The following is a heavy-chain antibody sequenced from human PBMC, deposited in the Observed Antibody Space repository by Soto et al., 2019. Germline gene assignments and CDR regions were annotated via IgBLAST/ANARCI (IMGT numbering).Heavy chain of an antibody. CDR2: IYHSGST. D-gene: IGHD3-3*01. Sequence: SETLSLTCAFSGGSISSGGYSLSWIRQPPGKGLEWIGYIYHSGSTYYNPSLKSRVTISVDRSKNQFSLKLSSVTAADTAVYYCARSKYKGWSGYYRYYYYGMDVWAKGPRSPSP. CDR3: ARSKYKGWSGYYRYYYYGMDV. V-gene: IGHV4-30-2*01. J-gene: IGHJ6*02. CDR1: GGSISSGGYS.